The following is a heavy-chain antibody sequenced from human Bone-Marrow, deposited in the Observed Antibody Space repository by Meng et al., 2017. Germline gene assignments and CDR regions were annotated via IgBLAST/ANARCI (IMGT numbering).Heavy chain of an antibody. CDR3: ASMTTVTVDYYFDY. J-gene: IGHJ4*02. V-gene: IGHV1-69*01. Sequence: VEAWAEVKKPWSSVKVSCKAAGGAFSSYAISWVRQAPGQGLEWMGGIIPIFGTANYAQKFQGRVTITADESTSTAYMELSSLRSEDTAVYYCASMTTVTVDYYFDYWGQGTLVTVSS. CDR1: GGAFSSYA. D-gene: IGHD4-17*01. CDR2: IIPIFGTA.